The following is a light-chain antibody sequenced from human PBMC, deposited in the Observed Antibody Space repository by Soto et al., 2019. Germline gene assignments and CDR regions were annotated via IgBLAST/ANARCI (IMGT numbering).Light chain of an antibody. CDR2: AVS. Sequence: AIQMTQSPSSLSASVGDRVTITCRASQGIRNHSGCYQHKLGRAPQLLIFAVSNLQSGVTSRFSGSVSGTPFTLTISSLQPEDFATYYCLKDYTYPRTFGQGTKVEIK. J-gene: IGKJ1*01. CDR1: QGIRNH. V-gene: IGKV1-6*01. CDR3: LKDYTYPRT.